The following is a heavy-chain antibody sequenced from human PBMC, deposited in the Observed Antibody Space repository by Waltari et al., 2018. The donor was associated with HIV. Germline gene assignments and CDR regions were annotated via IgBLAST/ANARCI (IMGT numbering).Heavy chain of an antibody. CDR2: AFPGDSDT. V-gene: IGHV5-51*01. J-gene: IGHJ6*03. D-gene: IGHD1-1*01. Sequence: EVQLVQSGAEVKKPGESLKISCKGSGYSFSSYWIGWVRQMPGKGLEWMGIAFPGDSDTRYSPSFQGQVTISADKSISTAYLQWSSLRASDTAMYYCARHDGTRGYYMDVWGKGTTVTVSS. CDR1: GYSFSSYW. CDR3: ARHDGTRGYYMDV.